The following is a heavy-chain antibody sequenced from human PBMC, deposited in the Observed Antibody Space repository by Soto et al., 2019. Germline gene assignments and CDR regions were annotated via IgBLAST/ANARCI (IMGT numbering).Heavy chain of an antibody. Sequence: QVQLVESGGGVVQPGRSLRLSCAASGFTFSSYGMHWVRQAPGKGLEWVAVISYDGSNKYYADSVKGRFTISRDNSKNTLYLQMNGLRAEDTAVYYCAKDTIAVAPTFDYWGQGTLVTVSS. J-gene: IGHJ4*02. V-gene: IGHV3-30*18. D-gene: IGHD6-19*01. CDR2: ISYDGSNK. CDR3: AKDTIAVAPTFDY. CDR1: GFTFSSYG.